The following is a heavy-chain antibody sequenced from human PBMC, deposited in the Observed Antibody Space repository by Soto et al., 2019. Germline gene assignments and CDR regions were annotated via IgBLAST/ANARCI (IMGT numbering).Heavy chain of an antibody. V-gene: IGHV3-33*01. Sequence: QVQLVESGGGVVQPGRSLRLSCAASGFTFSSYGMHWVRQAPGKGLEWVAVIWYDGSNKYYADSVKGRFTISRDNSKNTLYLQMNSLRAEDTAVYYCARDRIVEATREPGGFFFDYWGQGTLVTVSS. D-gene: IGHD1-26*01. CDR1: GFTFSSYG. J-gene: IGHJ4*02. CDR3: ARDRIVEATREPGGFFFDY. CDR2: IWYDGSNK.